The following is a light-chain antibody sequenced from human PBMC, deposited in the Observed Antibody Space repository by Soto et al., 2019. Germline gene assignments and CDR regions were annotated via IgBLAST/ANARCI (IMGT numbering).Light chain of an antibody. V-gene: IGLV1-40*01. Sequence: QAVVTQPPSVSGAPGQRVSISCTWNSSNIGAGYDVHWYQKGLHTAPKLVIYAFTERPSGVSNRFSGSKSGNTASLTVSGLQAEDEANYFCCSYAGNRNFWVFGGGTKLTVL. J-gene: IGLJ3*02. CDR3: CSYAGNRNFWV. CDR2: AFT. CDR1: SSNIGAGYD.